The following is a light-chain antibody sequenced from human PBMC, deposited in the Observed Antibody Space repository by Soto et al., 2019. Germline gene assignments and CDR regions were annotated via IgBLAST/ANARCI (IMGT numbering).Light chain of an antibody. CDR3: QQYGSLPRT. J-gene: IGKJ1*01. CDR2: GAS. Sequence: EIVLTQSPGTLALSPGERATLSCRASQSVASSYLAWYQQKPGQAPRLLIHGASSRATGIPGRFSGSGSGTDFTLTISRLEPEDFAVYYCQQYGSLPRTFGQGTKVDIK. V-gene: IGKV3-20*01. CDR1: QSVASSY.